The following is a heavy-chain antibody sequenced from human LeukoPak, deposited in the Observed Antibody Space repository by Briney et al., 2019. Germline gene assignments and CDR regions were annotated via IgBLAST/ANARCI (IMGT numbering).Heavy chain of an antibody. CDR3: ARSIYGGGRFDP. J-gene: IGHJ5*02. V-gene: IGHV4-59*01. CDR2: IYYSGST. Sequence: SETLSLTRTVSGGSISSYYWSWIRQPSGKGLEWIGYIYYSGSTNYNPSLKSRVTISVDTSKNQFSLKLSSVTAADTAVYYCARSIYGGGRFDPWGQGTLVTVSS. D-gene: IGHD3-9*01. CDR1: GGSISSYY.